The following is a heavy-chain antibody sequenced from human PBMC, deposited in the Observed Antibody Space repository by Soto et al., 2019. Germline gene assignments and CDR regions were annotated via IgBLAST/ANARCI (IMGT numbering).Heavy chain of an antibody. V-gene: IGHV4-39*01. J-gene: IGHJ6*02. CDR3: ARHPGMDV. Sequence: QLQLQESGPRLVKPSETLSLTCTVSGGSISTSSGDYWGWIRQPPGKGLEWIWSINYSGSAFHNPSIKSRVTISVDTSKNQVCLKLSSVTVADTAVFYCARHPGMDVWGQGTTVIVSS. CDR1: GGSISTSSGDY. CDR2: INYSGSA.